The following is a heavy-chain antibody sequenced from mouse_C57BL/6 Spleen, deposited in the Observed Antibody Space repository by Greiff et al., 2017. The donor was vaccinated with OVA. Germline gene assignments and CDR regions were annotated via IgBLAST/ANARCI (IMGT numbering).Heavy chain of an antibody. CDR1: GFTFSSYT. Sequence: DVKLVESGGGLVKPGGSLKLSCAASGFTFSSYTMSWVRQTPEKRLEWVATISGGGGNTYYPDSVKGRFTISRDNAKNTLYLQMSSLRSEDTALYYCARHRDYDGYPFAYWGQGTLVTVSA. J-gene: IGHJ3*01. CDR3: ARHRDYDGYPFAY. V-gene: IGHV5-9*01. CDR2: ISGGGGNT. D-gene: IGHD2-3*01.